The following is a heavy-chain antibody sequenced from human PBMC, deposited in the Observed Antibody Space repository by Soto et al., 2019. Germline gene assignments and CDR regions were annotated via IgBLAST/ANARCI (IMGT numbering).Heavy chain of an antibody. CDR1: GGSIGGSNYF. Sequence: SETLSLTCTVSGGSIGGSNYFWGWIRQSPGTGLEWLGTINHSGSTNYNPSLKSRVTISVDTSKNQFSLKLSSVTAADTAVYYCASAYGGKNSLDYWGQGTLVTVSS. CDR2: INHSGST. V-gene: IGHV4-39*07. J-gene: IGHJ4*02. D-gene: IGHD2-15*01. CDR3: ASAYGGKNSLDY.